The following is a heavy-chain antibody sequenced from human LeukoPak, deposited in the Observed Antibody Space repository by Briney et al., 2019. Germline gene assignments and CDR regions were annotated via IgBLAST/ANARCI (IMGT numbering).Heavy chain of an antibody. CDR3: TRIGNYGDFGY. Sequence: GGSLRLSCAASGFTFSGSAMHWVRQASGEGLEWVGRIRSKAKSYATAYAASVKGRFTISRDDSKNTAYLQMNSLRTEDTAVYYCTRIGNYGDFGYWGQGTLVTVSS. CDR1: GFTFSGSA. D-gene: IGHD1-7*01. V-gene: IGHV3-73*01. J-gene: IGHJ4*02. CDR2: IRSKAKSYAT.